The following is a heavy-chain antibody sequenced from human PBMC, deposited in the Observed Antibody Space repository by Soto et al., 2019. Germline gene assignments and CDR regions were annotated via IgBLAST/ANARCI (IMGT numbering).Heavy chain of an antibody. J-gene: IGHJ5*02. CDR2: IYYSGST. V-gene: IGHV4-59*08. CDR1: GGSISSYY. Sequence: PSETLSLTCTVSGGSISSYYGSWIRQPPGKGLEWIGYIYYSGSTYYNPSLKSRVTISVDTSKNQFSLKLSSVTAADTAVYYCARLVQLLQGRWFDPWGQGTLVTVSS. D-gene: IGHD2-15*01. CDR3: ARLVQLLQGRWFDP.